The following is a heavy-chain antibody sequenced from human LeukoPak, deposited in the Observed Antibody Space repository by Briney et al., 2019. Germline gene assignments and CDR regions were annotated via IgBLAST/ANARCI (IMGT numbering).Heavy chain of an antibody. J-gene: IGHJ4*02. CDR2: IYHSGRT. Sequence: SETLSLTCTVSGYSISSGYYWGWIRQPPGKGLEWIGSIYHSGRTFYNPSLKSRVTISVDTSKNQFSLKLSSVTAADTAVYYCAKLNNYDLMIDYWGQGTLVTVSS. V-gene: IGHV4-38-2*02. CDR1: GYSISSGYY. CDR3: AKLNNYDLMIDY. D-gene: IGHD3-3*01.